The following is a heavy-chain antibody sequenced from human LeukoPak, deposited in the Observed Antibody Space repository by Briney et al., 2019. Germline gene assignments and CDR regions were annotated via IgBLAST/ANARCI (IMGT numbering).Heavy chain of an antibody. J-gene: IGHJ4*02. CDR3: ARSLRAAWLVHDY. Sequence: GSLRLSCVASGFTFTSYWMSWVRQAPGKGLEWVANIKQDASQRHYVDSVKGRFTISRDNVKSILYLQMNSLNVEDTAVYYCARSLRAAWLVHDYWGQGTLVSVFS. V-gene: IGHV3-7*03. D-gene: IGHD6-19*01. CDR2: IKQDASQR. CDR1: GFTFTSYW.